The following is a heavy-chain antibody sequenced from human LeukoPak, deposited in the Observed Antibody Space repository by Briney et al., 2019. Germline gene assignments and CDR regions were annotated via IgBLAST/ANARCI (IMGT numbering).Heavy chain of an antibody. J-gene: IGHJ5*02. V-gene: IGHV3-74*01. Sequence: GGSLRLSCVVSGFMFSSYWMHWVRQVPGKGLVWVSSMDSDGSITTYADSVKGRFTISRDNAQNSLFLQMSSLRAEDTAVYYCARSHFSDSTGYYSHWFDPWGQGTLVTVSS. D-gene: IGHD3-22*01. CDR2: MDSDGSIT. CDR1: GFMFSSYW. CDR3: ARSHFSDSTGYYSHWFDP.